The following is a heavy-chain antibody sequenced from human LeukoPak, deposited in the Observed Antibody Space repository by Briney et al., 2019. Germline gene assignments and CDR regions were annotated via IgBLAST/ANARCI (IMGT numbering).Heavy chain of an antibody. Sequence: GGSLRLSCAASGFTFSSYAMSWVRQAPGKGLEWVSAISGSGGSTYYADSVKGRFTISRDNPKNTLYLQMNSLRAEDTAVYYCAKDRGRLLRFGTTFDYWGQGTLVTVSS. CDR2: ISGSGGST. CDR3: AKDRGRLLRFGTTFDY. D-gene: IGHD3-10*01. CDR1: GFTFSSYA. V-gene: IGHV3-23*01. J-gene: IGHJ4*02.